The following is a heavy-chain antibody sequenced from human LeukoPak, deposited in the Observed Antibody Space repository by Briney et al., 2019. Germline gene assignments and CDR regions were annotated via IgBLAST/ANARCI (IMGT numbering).Heavy chain of an antibody. CDR3: ARFDGSGSSFDY. D-gene: IGHD3-10*01. Sequence: PGGSLRLSCAASGFTFSSYAMNWVRQAPGKGLEWVSTISGRGDSTYYADSVKGRFTISRDNSKNTLFLQMNSLRAEDTAVYYCARFDGSGSSFDYWGQGTLVTVSS. J-gene: IGHJ4*02. V-gene: IGHV3-23*01. CDR2: ISGRGDST. CDR1: GFTFSSYA.